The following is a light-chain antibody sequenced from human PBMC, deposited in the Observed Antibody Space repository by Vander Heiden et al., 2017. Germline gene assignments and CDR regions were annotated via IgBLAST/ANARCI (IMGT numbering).Light chain of an antibody. V-gene: IGKV4-1*01. CDR2: WAS. CDR3: QQYSSFPLT. Sequence: DIVMTQSPDPLAVSLGERATINCKSSQSVLYSSDSKNYLAWYQQKPGQPPRLLIYWASTRESGVPDRFIGSGSGTDFTLTISTLQAEDVEVYYCQQYSSFPLTFGGGTKVEIK. J-gene: IGKJ4*01. CDR1: QSVLYSSDSKNY.